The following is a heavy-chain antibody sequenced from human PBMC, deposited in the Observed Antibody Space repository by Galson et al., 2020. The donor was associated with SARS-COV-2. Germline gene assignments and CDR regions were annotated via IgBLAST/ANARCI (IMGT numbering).Heavy chain of an antibody. D-gene: IGHD3-16*01. J-gene: IGHJ4*02. Sequence: GESLKISCQASGFTFSSYWMSWARQAPGKGLEWVASIKQDGSDKSYVGSVKGRFTVTRDNAKNSLYLQMDSLRAEDTAVYYCVFFIRGGGAGDWGQGTLVTVSS. V-gene: IGHV3-7*01. CDR3: VFFIRGGGAGD. CDR1: GFTFSSYW. CDR2: IKQDGSDK.